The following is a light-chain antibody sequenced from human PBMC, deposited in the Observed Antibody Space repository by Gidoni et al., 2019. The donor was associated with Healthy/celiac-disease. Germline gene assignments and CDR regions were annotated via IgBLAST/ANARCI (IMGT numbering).Light chain of an antibody. CDR3: QQYGSSSWT. Sequence: ELVLTHSPGTLSFSPGERATLSCRASQSVSSSYLAWYQQKPGQAPRLLIYGASSRATGIPDRFSGSGSGTDFTLTISRLEPEDFAVDYCQQYGSSSWTFGQGTKVEIK. J-gene: IGKJ1*01. V-gene: IGKV3-20*01. CDR1: QSVSSSY. CDR2: GAS.